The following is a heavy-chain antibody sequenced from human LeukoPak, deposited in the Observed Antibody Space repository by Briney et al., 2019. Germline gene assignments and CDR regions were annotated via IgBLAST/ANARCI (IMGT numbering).Heavy chain of an antibody. CDR2: IRSKAYDGTT. Sequence: GGSLRLSCTASGFTFGDYAMSWFRQAPGKGLEWVGFIRSKAYDGTTEYAASVKGRFTISRDDSKSIAYLQMNSLKTEDTAVYYCVRGNDSSGYYYPDFDYWGQGTLVTVSS. J-gene: IGHJ4*02. CDR3: VRGNDSSGYYYPDFDY. D-gene: IGHD3-22*01. V-gene: IGHV3-49*03. CDR1: GFTFGDYA.